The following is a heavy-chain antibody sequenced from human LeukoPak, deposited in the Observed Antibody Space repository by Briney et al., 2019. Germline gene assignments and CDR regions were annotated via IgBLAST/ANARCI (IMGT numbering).Heavy chain of an antibody. J-gene: IGHJ4*02. Sequence: GESLKISCKGSGYSFTGYWIGWVRQMPGKGLEWMGIIYPGDSDTRYSPSFQGQVTISADKSINTAYLEWSTLKASDTAIYYCARHNNWAFDYWDRGTLLTVSS. D-gene: IGHD2/OR15-2a*01. CDR3: ARHNNWAFDY. CDR1: GYSFTGYW. CDR2: IYPGDSDT. V-gene: IGHV5-51*01.